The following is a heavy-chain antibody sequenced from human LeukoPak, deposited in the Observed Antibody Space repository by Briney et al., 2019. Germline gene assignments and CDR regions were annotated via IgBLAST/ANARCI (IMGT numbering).Heavy chain of an antibody. J-gene: IGHJ2*01. CDR1: GGSISSGDYY. Sequence: PSQTLSLTCTVSGGSISSGDYYWSWIRQPPGKGLEWIGYIYYSGSTYYNPSPKSRVTISVDTSKNQFSLKLSSVTAADTAVYYCARDLSYDFWSGSPRYFDLWGRGTLVTVSS. CDR2: IYYSGST. CDR3: ARDLSYDFWSGSPRYFDL. V-gene: IGHV4-30-4*08. D-gene: IGHD3-3*01.